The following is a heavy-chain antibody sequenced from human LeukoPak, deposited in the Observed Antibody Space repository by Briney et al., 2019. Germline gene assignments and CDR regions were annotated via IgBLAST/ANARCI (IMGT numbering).Heavy chain of an antibody. V-gene: IGHV3-33*01. CDR1: GFTFSRYG. Sequence: GGSLRLSCAASGFTFSRYGMHWVRQAPGKGLEWVAVIWYDGSNKYYADSMKGRFTISRDNSKNTLYLQMNSLRAEDTAVYYCARGGETTAMGDENDAFDIWGQGTIVTVSS. D-gene: IGHD5-18*01. CDR3: ARGGETTAMGDENDAFDI. J-gene: IGHJ3*02. CDR2: IWYDGSNK.